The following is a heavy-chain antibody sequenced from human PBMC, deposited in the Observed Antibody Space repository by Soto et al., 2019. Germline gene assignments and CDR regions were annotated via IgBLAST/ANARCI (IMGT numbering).Heavy chain of an antibody. D-gene: IGHD2-8*01. CDR2: ISGSGGSA. V-gene: IGHV3-23*01. CDR1: GFTFSSYG. J-gene: IGHJ1*01. Sequence: GGSLRLSCAASGFTFSSYGMSWFRQAPGTGLGWVSVISGSGGSAYYADSVKGRFTLSRDNSKNTVYLQMNSLRAEDTAVYYCAKDSPVGVPLMRDLHDWGQGTLVTVSS. CDR3: AKDSPVGVPLMRDLHD.